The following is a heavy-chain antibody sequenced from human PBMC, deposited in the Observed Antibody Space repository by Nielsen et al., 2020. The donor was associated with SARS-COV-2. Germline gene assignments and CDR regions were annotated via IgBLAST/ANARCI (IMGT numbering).Heavy chain of an antibody. CDR3: ARDWSRAADV. Sequence: GGSLRLSCAASGFTFNSYGMHWVRQAPGKGLEWVADINPDGSEKFYVDSVKGRFTISRDNAKNSMSLQMNSLRVEDTAVYYCARDWSRAADVWGQGTMVTVSS. D-gene: IGHD2-15*01. CDR1: GFTFNSYG. V-gene: IGHV3-7*01. J-gene: IGHJ3*01. CDR2: INPDGSEK.